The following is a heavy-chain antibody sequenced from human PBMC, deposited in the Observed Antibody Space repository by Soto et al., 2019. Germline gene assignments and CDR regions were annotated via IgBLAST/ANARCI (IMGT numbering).Heavy chain of an antibody. CDR2: IYYSGST. V-gene: IGHV4-31*03. CDR1: GGSISSGGYY. Sequence: SETLSLTCTVSGGSISSGGYYWSWIRQHPGKGLEWIGYIYYSGSTYYNPSLKSRVTISVDTSKNQFSLKLSSVTAADTAVYYCARGERDDGSGSYYNHYFDYWGQGTLVTVSS. D-gene: IGHD3-10*01. CDR3: ARGERDDGSGSYYNHYFDY. J-gene: IGHJ4*02.